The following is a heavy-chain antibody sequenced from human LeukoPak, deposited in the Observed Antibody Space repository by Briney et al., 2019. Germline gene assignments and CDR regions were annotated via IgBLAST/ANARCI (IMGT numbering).Heavy chain of an antibody. CDR3: ARDWGIAVAALIDAFDI. Sequence: KPSETLSLTCTVSGGSISSSSYYWGWIRQPPGKGLEWIGSIYYSGSTYYNPSLKSRVTISVDTSKNQFSLKLSSVTAADTAVYYCARDWGIAVAALIDAFDIWGQGTMVTVSS. D-gene: IGHD6-19*01. CDR2: IYYSGST. V-gene: IGHV4-39*07. J-gene: IGHJ3*02. CDR1: GGSISSSSYY.